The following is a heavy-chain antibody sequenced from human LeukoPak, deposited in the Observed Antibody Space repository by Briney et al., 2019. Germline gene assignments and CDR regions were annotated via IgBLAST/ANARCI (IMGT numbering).Heavy chain of an antibody. CDR1: GGSIGSYY. D-gene: IGHD6-6*01. J-gene: IGHJ4*02. V-gene: IGHV4-59*08. CDR3: ARWVTASSIDY. Sequence: SETLSLTCTVSGGSIGSYYWTWIRQPPGKGLEGIGYIYYSGSTNYNPSLKSRVTISVDTSKKQFSLNLSSVTAADTAVYYCARWVTASSIDYWGQGTLVTVSS. CDR2: IYYSGST.